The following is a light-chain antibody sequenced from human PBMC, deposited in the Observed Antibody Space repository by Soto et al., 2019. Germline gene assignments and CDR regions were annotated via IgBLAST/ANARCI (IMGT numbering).Light chain of an antibody. V-gene: IGKV3-15*01. CDR2: DTS. CDR3: QQYVHWPPGA. Sequence: EKVETQSPAALSVSKGERVTLSCRASQSVSSSLAWYQQRPGQAPRLLIYDTSTRAAGIAARFSGSGSGTEFTLTISSLQSEDSAVYYCQQYVHWPPGAFGQGTIVDVK. CDR1: QSVSSS. J-gene: IGKJ1*01.